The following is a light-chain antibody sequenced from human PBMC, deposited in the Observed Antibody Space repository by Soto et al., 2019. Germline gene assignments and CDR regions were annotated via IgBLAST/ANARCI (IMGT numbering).Light chain of an antibody. J-gene: IGKJ2*01. CDR3: QQRSNWPPYT. Sequence: EIVLTQSPATLSLSPGERATLSCRASQSVSSYLAWYQQKPCQAPRLLIYDASNRATGIPARFSGSGSGTDFNLTTSSLEPEAFAVYYCQQRSNWPPYTCGQGPKLEIK. CDR2: DAS. V-gene: IGKV3-11*01. CDR1: QSVSSY.